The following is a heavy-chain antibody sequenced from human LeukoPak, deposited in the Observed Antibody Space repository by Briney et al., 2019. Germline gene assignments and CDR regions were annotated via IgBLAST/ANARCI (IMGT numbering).Heavy chain of an antibody. CDR3: ARYGGAKAVAGFLKY. CDR1: GFTFSSYA. J-gene: IGHJ4*02. D-gene: IGHD6-19*01. Sequence: GGSLRLSCAASGFTFSSYAMHWVRQAPGKGLEWVAVISYDGSNKYYADSVKGRFTISRDNSKNTLYLQMNSLRAEDTAVYYCARYGGAKAVAGFLKYWGEGTLVTVSS. CDR2: ISYDGSNK. V-gene: IGHV3-30*04.